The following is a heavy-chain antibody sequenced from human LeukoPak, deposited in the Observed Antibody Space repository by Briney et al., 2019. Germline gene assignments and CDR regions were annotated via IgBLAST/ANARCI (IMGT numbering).Heavy chain of an antibody. Sequence: SETLSLTYTVSGGSISSYYWSWIRQPPGKGLEWIGYIYVTGTRYNPYLQSRVTISVDRSRNQFFLKMSSVTAADTAVYYCARHIGGGIEDMDVWGKGTKVIVSS. J-gene: IGHJ6*03. CDR1: GGSISSYY. D-gene: IGHD3-16*02. CDR3: ARHIGGGIEDMDV. V-gene: IGHV4-59*08. CDR2: IYVTGT.